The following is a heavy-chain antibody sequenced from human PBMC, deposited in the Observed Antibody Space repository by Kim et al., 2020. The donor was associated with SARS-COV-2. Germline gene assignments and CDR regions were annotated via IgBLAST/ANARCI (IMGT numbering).Heavy chain of an antibody. CDR1: GYTLTELS. CDR2: FDPEDGET. CDR3: AKNKEDDYVWGSYRPGAFDI. V-gene: IGHV1-24*01. D-gene: IGHD3-16*02. J-gene: IGHJ3*02. Sequence: ASVKVSCKVSGYTLTELSMHWVRQAPGKGLEWMGGFDPEDGETIYAQKFQGRVTMTEEPSTDTAYMELSSLRSEDTAVYYCAKNKEDDYVWGSYRPGAFDIWGQGTMVTVSS.